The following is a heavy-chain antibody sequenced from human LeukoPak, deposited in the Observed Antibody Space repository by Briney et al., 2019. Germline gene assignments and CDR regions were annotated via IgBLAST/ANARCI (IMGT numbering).Heavy chain of an antibody. D-gene: IGHD5-12*01. J-gene: IGHJ6*02. CDR2: IIPILGIA. CDR3: ARDRPPRWIYSGYDGHYYYGMDV. V-gene: IGHV1-69*04. CDR1: GGTFSSYA. Sequence: GTSVKVSCKASGGTFSSYAISWVRQAPGQGLEWMGRIIPILGIANYAQKFQGRVTITADKSTSTTYMELSSLRSDDTAVYYCARDRPPRWIYSGYDGHYYYGMDVWGQGTTVTVSS.